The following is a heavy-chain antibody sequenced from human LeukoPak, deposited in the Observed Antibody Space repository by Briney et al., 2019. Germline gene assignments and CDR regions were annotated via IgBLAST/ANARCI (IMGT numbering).Heavy chain of an antibody. CDR1: GLTFSSYW. V-gene: IGHV3-7*01. D-gene: IGHD6-13*01. Sequence: GGSLRLSCAASGLTFSSYWMSWVRQAPGKGLEWVANIKQDGSEKYYVDSVKGRFTISRDNAKNSLYLQMNSLRAEDTAVYYCARDQFFFGSSWGNWGQGTLVTVSS. J-gene: IGHJ4*02. CDR3: ARDQFFFGSSWGN. CDR2: IKQDGSEK.